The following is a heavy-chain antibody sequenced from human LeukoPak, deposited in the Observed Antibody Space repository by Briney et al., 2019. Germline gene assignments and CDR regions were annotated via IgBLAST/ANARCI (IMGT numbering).Heavy chain of an antibody. Sequence: PSETLSLTCTVSGGSISSYYWSWIRQPPGKGLEWIGYIYYSGTTNYNPSLKSRVTISVDTSKNQFSLKLSSVTAADTAVYYCARDRDSSGSWDAFDIWGQGTLVTVSS. CDR1: GGSISSYY. V-gene: IGHV4-59*01. J-gene: IGHJ3*02. D-gene: IGHD3-22*01. CDR2: IYYSGTT. CDR3: ARDRDSSGSWDAFDI.